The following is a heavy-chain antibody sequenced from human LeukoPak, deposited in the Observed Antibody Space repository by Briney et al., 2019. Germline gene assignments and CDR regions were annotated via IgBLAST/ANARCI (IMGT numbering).Heavy chain of an antibody. Sequence: PGGSLRLSCAASGFTFSSYGMHWVRQAPGKGLEWVAFIRYDGSNRYYADSVKGRFTISRDNSKNTLYLQMNSLRAEDTAVYYCANDYGDSLTAFDYWGQGTLVTVSS. CDR1: GFTFSSYG. CDR3: ANDYGDSLTAFDY. J-gene: IGHJ4*02. D-gene: IGHD4-17*01. V-gene: IGHV3-30*02. CDR2: IRYDGSNR.